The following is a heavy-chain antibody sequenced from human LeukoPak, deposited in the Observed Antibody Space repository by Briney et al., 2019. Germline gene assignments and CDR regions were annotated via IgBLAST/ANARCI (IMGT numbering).Heavy chain of an antibody. CDR3: AVDFQDSSSWLDY. CDR2: ISYDGSNK. D-gene: IGHD6-13*01. J-gene: IGHJ4*02. Sequence: PGGSLRLSCAASGFTFSSYAMHWVRQAPGKGLEWVAVISYDGSNKYYADSVKGRFTISRDNSKNTLYLQMNSLRAEDTAVYYCAVDFQDSSSWLDYWGQGTLVTVSS. CDR1: GFTFSSYA. V-gene: IGHV3-30-3*01.